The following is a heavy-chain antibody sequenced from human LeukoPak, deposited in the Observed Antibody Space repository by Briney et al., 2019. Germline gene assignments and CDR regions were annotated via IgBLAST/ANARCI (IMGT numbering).Heavy chain of an antibody. J-gene: IGHJ4*02. CDR2: INHSGST. CDR3: ASFHYYDSRTGGPIDY. D-gene: IGHD3-22*01. V-gene: IGHV4-34*01. Sequence: PSETLSLTCAVYGGSFSGYYWSWIRQPPGKGLEWLGEINHSGSTNYNPSLKSRVTISVDTSKNQFSLKLSSVTAADTAVYYCASFHYYDSRTGGPIDYRGQGTLVTVSS. CDR1: GGSFSGYY.